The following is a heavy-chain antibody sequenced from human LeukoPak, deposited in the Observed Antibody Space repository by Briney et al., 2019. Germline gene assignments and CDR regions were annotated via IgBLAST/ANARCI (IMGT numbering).Heavy chain of an antibody. V-gene: IGHV1-46*01. J-gene: IGHJ3*02. CDR3: AREGGITIFQEDAFDI. D-gene: IGHD3-9*01. Sequence: ASVKVSCKASGYTFTSYYMHWVRQAPGQGLEWMGIINPSGGSTSYAQKFQGRVTMTRDTSTSTVCMELSSLRSEDTAVYYCAREGGITIFQEDAFDIWGQGTMVTVSS. CDR1: GYTFTSYY. CDR2: INPSGGST.